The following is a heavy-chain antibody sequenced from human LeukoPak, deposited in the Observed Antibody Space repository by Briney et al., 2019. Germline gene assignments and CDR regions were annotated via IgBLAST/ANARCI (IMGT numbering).Heavy chain of an antibody. CDR2: IYYSGST. Sequence: PSQTLSLTCTVSGGSISSGGYYWSWIRQHPGKGLEWIGYIYYSGSTYYNPSLKSRVTISVDTSKNQFSLKLSPVTAADTAVYYCAREPSGSDAFDIWGQGTMVTVSS. J-gene: IGHJ3*02. CDR1: GGSISSGGYY. V-gene: IGHV4-31*03. D-gene: IGHD3-10*01. CDR3: AREPSGSDAFDI.